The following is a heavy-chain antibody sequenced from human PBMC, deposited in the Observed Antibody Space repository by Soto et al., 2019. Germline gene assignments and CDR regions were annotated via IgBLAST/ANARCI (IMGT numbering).Heavy chain of an antibody. CDR3: ARSGSYYDSSGYSTLRY. V-gene: IGHV1-69*06. J-gene: IGHJ4*02. CDR2: IIPIFGTA. D-gene: IGHD3-22*01. Sequence: QVQLVQSGAEVKKPGSSVKVSCKASGGTFSSYAISWVRQAPGQGLEWMGGIIPIFGTANYAQKFQGRVTITADKSTSTAYVELSSLRSEDTAVYYCARSGSYYDSSGYSTLRYWGQGTLVTVSS. CDR1: GGTFSSYA.